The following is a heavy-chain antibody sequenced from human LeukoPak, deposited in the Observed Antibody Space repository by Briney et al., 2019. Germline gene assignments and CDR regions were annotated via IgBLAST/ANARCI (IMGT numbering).Heavy chain of an antibody. CDR1: GFTFSGSA. Sequence: GGSLRLSCAASGFTFSGSAMHWVRQASGKGLEWVGRIRSKANSYATAYAASVKGGFTISRDDSKNTAYLQMNSLKTEDTALYYCTRHAPFGGGDLDYWGQGTLVTVSS. J-gene: IGHJ4*02. CDR2: IRSKANSYAT. D-gene: IGHD2-21*01. CDR3: TRHAPFGGGDLDY. V-gene: IGHV3-73*01.